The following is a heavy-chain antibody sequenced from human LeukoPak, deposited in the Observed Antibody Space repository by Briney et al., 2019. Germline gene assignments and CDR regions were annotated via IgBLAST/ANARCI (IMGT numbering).Heavy chain of an antibody. D-gene: IGHD3-22*01. CDR3: ARDLKLDGSSGYYAFDI. Sequence: SETLSLTCTVSGGSITDYYWGWIRQPPGKGLEWIGYDYYSGSSNYNPSLKSRVTISVDTSKNQFSLKMSSVTAADTAVYYCARDLKLDGSSGYYAFDIWSQGTMVTVSS. CDR2: DYYSGSS. V-gene: IGHV4-59*01. CDR1: GGSITDYY. J-gene: IGHJ3*02.